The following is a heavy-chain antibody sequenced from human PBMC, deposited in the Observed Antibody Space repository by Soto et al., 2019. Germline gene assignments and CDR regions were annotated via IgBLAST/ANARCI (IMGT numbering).Heavy chain of an antibody. J-gene: IGHJ6*02. Sequence: GASVKVSCKVSGYTLTELCMHWVRQAPGKGLEWMGGFDPEDGETIYAQKFQGRVTMTEDTSTDTAYMELSSLRSEDTAVYYCATDRIAAAGTYYYYGMDVWGQGTTVTVSS. CDR3: ATDRIAAAGTYYYYGMDV. CDR2: FDPEDGET. V-gene: IGHV1-24*01. D-gene: IGHD6-13*01. CDR1: GYTLTELC.